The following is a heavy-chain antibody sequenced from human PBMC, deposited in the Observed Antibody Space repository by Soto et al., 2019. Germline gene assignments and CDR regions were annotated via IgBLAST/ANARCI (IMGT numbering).Heavy chain of an antibody. D-gene: IGHD6-19*01. CDR3: ARVAVAGTRVDY. Sequence: SETLSLTCTVSGGSISSYYWSWIRQPPGKGLEWIGYIYYNVNTNYNPSLKSRVTISVDKSKNQFSLKLSSVTAADTAVYYCARVAVAGTRVDYWGQGTLVTVSS. V-gene: IGHV4-59*12. CDR2: IYYNVNT. CDR1: GGSISSYY. J-gene: IGHJ4*02.